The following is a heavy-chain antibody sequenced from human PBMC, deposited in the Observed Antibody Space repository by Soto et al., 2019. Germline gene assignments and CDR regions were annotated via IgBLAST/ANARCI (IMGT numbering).Heavy chain of an antibody. CDR1: GFIFRNYG. J-gene: IGHJ4*02. V-gene: IGHV3-30*18. Sequence: GGSLRLSCAASGFIFRNYGMHWVRQAPGKWLEWVAVMSYDGSNKKYADSVKGRFAISRDNSKNTLYLRMNSLRVEDTAVYYCAKEGWGTGHFDYWGQGXLVTVYS. D-gene: IGHD7-27*01. CDR2: MSYDGSNK. CDR3: AKEGWGTGHFDY.